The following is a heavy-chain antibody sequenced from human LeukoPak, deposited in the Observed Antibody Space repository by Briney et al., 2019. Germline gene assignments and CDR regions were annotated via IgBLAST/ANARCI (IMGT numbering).Heavy chain of an antibody. CDR3: ARWYSSSWYAFDY. Sequence: PGGSLRLSCAASGFTVSSNYMSWVRQAPGKGLEWVSFIYSGGSTYYADSVKGRFTISRDNSKNTLYLQMNSLRTEDTAVYYCARWYSSSWYAFDYWGQGTLVTVSS. V-gene: IGHV3-66*01. CDR2: IYSGGST. J-gene: IGHJ4*02. CDR1: GFTVSSNY. D-gene: IGHD6-13*01.